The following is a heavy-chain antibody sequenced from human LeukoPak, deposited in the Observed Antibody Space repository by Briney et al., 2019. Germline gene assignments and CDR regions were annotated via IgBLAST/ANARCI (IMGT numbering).Heavy chain of an antibody. Sequence: GASVKVSCKASGNTFTGYYMHWVRQAPGQGLEWMGWINPNSGGTNYAQKFQGRVTMTRDTSISTAYMELSRLRSDDTAVYYCAKRARIAAAGTVGNNWFDPWGQGTLVTVSS. CDR1: GNTFTGYY. CDR2: INPNSGGT. CDR3: AKRARIAAAGTVGNNWFDP. V-gene: IGHV1-2*02. J-gene: IGHJ5*02. D-gene: IGHD6-13*01.